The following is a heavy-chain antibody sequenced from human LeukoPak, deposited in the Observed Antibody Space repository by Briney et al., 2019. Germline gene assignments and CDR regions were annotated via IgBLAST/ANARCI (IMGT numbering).Heavy chain of an antibody. CDR1: GSSITSGDY. Sequence: SEPLSLTCTVSGSSITSGDYWGWIRQPPGKGREWIGVIYHSGSTYYNPSFKTRVVISVDTSKNQFSLRLSSVCAADTPGISVARSGPYYYHYVDVWGKGSTVTVSS. CDR3: ARSGPYYYHYVDV. V-gene: IGHV4-38-2*02. J-gene: IGHJ6*03. D-gene: IGHD3-10*01. CDR2: IYHSGST.